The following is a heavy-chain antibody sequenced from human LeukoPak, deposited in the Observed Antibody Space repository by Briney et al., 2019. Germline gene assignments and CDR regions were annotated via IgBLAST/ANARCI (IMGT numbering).Heavy chain of an antibody. CDR1: GFTFSSYA. Sequence: GGSLRLSCAASGFTFSSYAMSWVRQAPGKGLEWVSAISGSGGSTYYADSVKGRFTISRDNSKNTLYLQMNSLRAEDTAVYYCAKDPQVYYDXXTXADYWGQGTLVTVSS. CDR2: ISGSGGST. V-gene: IGHV3-23*01. D-gene: IGHD3-22*01. J-gene: IGHJ4*02. CDR3: AKDPQVYYDXXTXADY.